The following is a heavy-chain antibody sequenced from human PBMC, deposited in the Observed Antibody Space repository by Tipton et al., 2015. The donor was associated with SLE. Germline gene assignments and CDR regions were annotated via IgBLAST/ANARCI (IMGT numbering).Heavy chain of an antibody. D-gene: IGHD6-13*01. CDR1: GGSISSHY. J-gene: IGHJ4*02. Sequence: TLSLTCTVSGGSISSHYWSWIRQPPGKGLEWIGYIYYSGSTNYNPSLKSRVTISVDTSKNQFSLKLSSVTAADTAVYYCARVTIAAAGTNDWGQGTLVTVSS. CDR2: IYYSGST. V-gene: IGHV4-59*08. CDR3: ARVTIAAAGTND.